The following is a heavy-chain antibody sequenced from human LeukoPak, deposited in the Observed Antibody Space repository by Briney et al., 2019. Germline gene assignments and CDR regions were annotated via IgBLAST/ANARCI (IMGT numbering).Heavy chain of an antibody. CDR1: GFTYSSYG. Sequence: GGSLRLSCADSGFTYSSYGVQWVRQAPGKVLEWVAIISHDGTNKYYGASVKGRFTVSRDNSRNTLYLQMNSLRAEDTAVYYCARDSGRLAVAGSGVLDYWVQGTLVTVSS. D-gene: IGHD6-19*01. CDR2: ISHDGTNK. V-gene: IGHV3-30*03. J-gene: IGHJ4*02. CDR3: ARDSGRLAVAGSGVLDY.